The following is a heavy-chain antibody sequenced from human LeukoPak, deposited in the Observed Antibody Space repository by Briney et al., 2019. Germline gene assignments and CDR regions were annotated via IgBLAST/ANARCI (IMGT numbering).Heavy chain of an antibody. J-gene: IGHJ4*02. Sequence: GGSLRLSCTASGFTFSNYAMTWVRQAPGEGLQWVSAIIGSGGSTYYADSVKGRFTISRDNSKNTLYLQMDSLRAEDMAVYYCAKNARWGQGTLVTISS. CDR3: AKNAR. CDR2: IIGSGGST. V-gene: IGHV3-23*01. CDR1: GFTFSNYA.